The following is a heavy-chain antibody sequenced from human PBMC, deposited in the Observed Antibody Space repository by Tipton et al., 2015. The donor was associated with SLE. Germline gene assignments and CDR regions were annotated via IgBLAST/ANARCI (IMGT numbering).Heavy chain of an antibody. D-gene: IGHD4-11*01. Sequence: RSLRLSCVASGFTFSNYGMYWVRQAPGKGLERVALIWYDGSNKYYADSVKGRFTISRDNSKNTLYLQMDSLRGEDTAVYYCARVEEDYHMWFGPWGQGTLVTVSS. CDR2: IWYDGSNK. CDR1: GFTFSNYG. V-gene: IGHV3-33*07. J-gene: IGHJ5*02. CDR3: ARVEEDYHMWFGP.